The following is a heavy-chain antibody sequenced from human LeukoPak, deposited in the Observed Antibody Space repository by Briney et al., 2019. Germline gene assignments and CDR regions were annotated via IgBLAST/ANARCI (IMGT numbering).Heavy chain of an antibody. V-gene: IGHV4-34*01. CDR2: INHSGST. D-gene: IGHD6-19*01. CDR1: GGSFNDYY. CDR3: ARSGGIAVAAFDY. J-gene: IGHJ4*02. Sequence: SETLSLTCAVYGGSFNDYYWCWIRQPPGKGLEWIGEINHSGSTNYNPSLKSRVTISVDTSMNQFSLKLSSVTAADTAVYYCARSGGIAVAAFDYWGQGTLVTVSS.